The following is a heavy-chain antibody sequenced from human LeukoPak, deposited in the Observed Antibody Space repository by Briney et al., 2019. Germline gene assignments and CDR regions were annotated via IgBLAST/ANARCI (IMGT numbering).Heavy chain of an antibody. CDR1: GGSISSSTYY. CDR2: IYYSGST. D-gene: IGHD5-18*01. CDR3: ARQSNVDTAMITYYYYGMDV. Sequence: KPSETLSLTCIVSGGSISSSTYYWGWIRQPPGKGLEWIGSIYYSGSTYYTPSLKSRVTIFVDTSKNQFSLKLSSVTAADTAVYYCARQSNVDTAMITYYYYGMDVWGQGTTVTVSS. J-gene: IGHJ6*02. V-gene: IGHV4-39*01.